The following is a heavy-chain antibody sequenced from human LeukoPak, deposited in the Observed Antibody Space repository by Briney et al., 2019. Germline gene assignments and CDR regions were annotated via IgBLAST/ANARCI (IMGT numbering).Heavy chain of an antibody. V-gene: IGHV3-23*01. D-gene: IGHD2-15*01. CDR1: GFTFSNYA. CDR3: AKDGYCSGGSCYSDY. J-gene: IGHJ4*02. Sequence: PGGSLRLSCAASGFTFSNYAMNWVGQAQGKGLEWVSIISYSSHSTYYSHSVNGRFTIPRDNSKNTLYLQMNSLRAEDTAIYYCAKDGYCSGGSCYSDYWGQGTLVTVSS. CDR2: ISYSSHST.